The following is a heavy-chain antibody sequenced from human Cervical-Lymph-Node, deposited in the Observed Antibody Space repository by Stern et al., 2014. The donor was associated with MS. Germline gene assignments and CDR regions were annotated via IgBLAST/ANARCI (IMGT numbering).Heavy chain of an antibody. V-gene: IGHV1-46*01. CDR1: GYTFGSYY. Sequence: QMQLVQSGAEVKEPGASVKVSCKASGYTFGSYYIHWVRQAPGQGLEWMGIINPYGGSTTYAQKFQGRVTMTTATPTSTVHMELSSLRSNDTAVYYCARGRYLDSPFDFWGQGTPVTASS. J-gene: IGHJ4*02. CDR3: ARGRYLDSPFDF. CDR2: INPYGGST. D-gene: IGHD3/OR15-3a*01.